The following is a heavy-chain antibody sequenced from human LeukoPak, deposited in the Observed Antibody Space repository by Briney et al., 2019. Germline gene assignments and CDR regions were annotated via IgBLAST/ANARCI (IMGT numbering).Heavy chain of an antibody. CDR3: AKDLVDTAMAGPFDY. CDR2: ISYDGSNK. D-gene: IGHD5-18*01. J-gene: IGHJ4*02. Sequence: PGGSLRLSCAASGFTFSSYGMHWVRQAPGKGLEWVAVISYDGSNKYYADSVKGRFTISRDNSKNTLYLQMNSLRAEDTAVYYCAKDLVDTAMAGPFDYWGQGTLVTVSS. V-gene: IGHV3-30*18. CDR1: GFTFSSYG.